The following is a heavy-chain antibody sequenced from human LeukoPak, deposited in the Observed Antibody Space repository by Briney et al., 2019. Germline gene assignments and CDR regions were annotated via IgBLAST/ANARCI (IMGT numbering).Heavy chain of an antibody. D-gene: IGHD3-10*01. J-gene: IGHJ6*02. CDR3: ARDRGYNYYGSGRPRYYYYGMDV. CDR1: GFTFSSYS. V-gene: IGHV3-48*02. Sequence: GGSLRLSCAASGFTFSSYSMNWVRQAPGKGLERVSYISSSSSTIYYADSVKGRFTISRDNAKNSLYLQMNSLRDEDTAVYYCARDRGYNYYGSGRPRYYYYGMDVWGQGTTVTVSS. CDR2: ISSSSSTI.